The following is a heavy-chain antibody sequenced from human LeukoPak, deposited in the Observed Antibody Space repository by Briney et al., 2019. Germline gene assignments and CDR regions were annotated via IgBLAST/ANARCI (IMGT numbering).Heavy chain of an antibody. CDR2: IYYSGST. V-gene: IGHV4-59*08. J-gene: IGHJ6*02. Sequence: SETLSLTCTVSGGSISSYYWSWIRQPPGKGLEWIGYIYYSGSTNYNPSLKSRVTISVDTSKNQFSLKLSSVTAADTAVYYCARAAYYYYGMDVWGQGTTVTVSS. CDR3: ARAAYYYYGMDV. D-gene: IGHD6-25*01. CDR1: GGSISSYY.